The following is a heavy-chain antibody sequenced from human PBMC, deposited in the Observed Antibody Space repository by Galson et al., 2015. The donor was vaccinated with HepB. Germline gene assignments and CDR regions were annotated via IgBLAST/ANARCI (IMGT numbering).Heavy chain of an antibody. CDR3: ARDSLGYGPTKNHFDY. D-gene: IGHD2-15*01. Sequence: SLRLSCAASGFTFSSYSMNWVRQAPGKGLEWVSSISSSSSYIYYADSVKGRFTISRDNAKNSLYLQMNSLRAEDTAVYYCARDSLGYGPTKNHFDYWGQGTLVTVSS. CDR1: GFTFSSYS. J-gene: IGHJ4*02. V-gene: IGHV3-21*01. CDR2: ISSSSSYI.